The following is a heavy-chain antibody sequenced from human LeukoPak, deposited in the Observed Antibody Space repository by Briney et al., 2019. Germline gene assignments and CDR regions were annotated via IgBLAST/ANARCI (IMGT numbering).Heavy chain of an antibody. CDR2: VDYSGGDT. D-gene: IGHD1-26*01. Sequence: PGGSLRLSCIASGFTLSSYEMSWIRQAPGKGLEWVSSVDYSGGDTHYADSVMGRFTISRDNSKNTLYLQLNSLSADDTAVYYCAKDDGGSYYIYYYYMDVWGKGTTVTISS. CDR1: GFTLSSYE. CDR3: AKDDGGSYYIYYYYMDV. V-gene: IGHV3-23*01. J-gene: IGHJ6*03.